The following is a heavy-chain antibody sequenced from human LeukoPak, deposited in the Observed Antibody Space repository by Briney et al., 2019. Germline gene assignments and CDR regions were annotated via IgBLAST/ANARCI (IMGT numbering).Heavy chain of an antibody. CDR3: AGGDRNGWYFDY. V-gene: IGHV3-20*04. J-gene: IGHJ4*02. Sequence: GGSLRLSCAASGFTFDDHGMRWVRHAPGKGLEWVSGINWNGGSTGYADSVKGRFTISRDNAKNSLYLQMNSLRAEDTALYYCAGGDRNGWYFDYWGQGTLVTVSS. CDR2: INWNGGST. CDR1: GFTFDDHG. D-gene: IGHD6-19*01.